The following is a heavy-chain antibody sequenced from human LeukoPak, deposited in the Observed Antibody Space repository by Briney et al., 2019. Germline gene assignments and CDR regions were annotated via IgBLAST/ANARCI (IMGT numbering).Heavy chain of an antibody. J-gene: IGHJ4*02. CDR2: ISGSGDNT. D-gene: IGHD3-3*01. Sequence: GGSLRLSCAASGFTFSSYAMSWVRQAPGKGVEWVSAISGSGDNTYYADSVKGRFTISRDNAKNTLYLQMNSLRAEDTAVFYCAKVVTIFGVVVHNPFDYWGQGTRVTVSS. V-gene: IGHV3-23*01. CDR3: AKVVTIFGVVVHNPFDY. CDR1: GFTFSSYA.